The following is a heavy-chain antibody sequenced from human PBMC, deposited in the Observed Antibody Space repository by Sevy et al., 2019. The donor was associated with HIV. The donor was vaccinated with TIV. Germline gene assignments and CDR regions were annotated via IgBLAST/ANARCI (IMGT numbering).Heavy chain of an antibody. D-gene: IGHD3-9*01. CDR1: GFTFSTYA. J-gene: IGHJ4*02. Sequence: GGSLRLSCAASGFTFSTYAIHWVRQAPGKGLEWVALISYDGSKIFYIDSVKGRFTVARDNSRNVLYLQMNSLRPEDTAVYYSAVWPGGQTGHYLQNDSWGQGTLVTVSS. CDR2: ISYDGSKI. V-gene: IGHV3-30*04. CDR3: AVWPGGQTGHYLQNDS.